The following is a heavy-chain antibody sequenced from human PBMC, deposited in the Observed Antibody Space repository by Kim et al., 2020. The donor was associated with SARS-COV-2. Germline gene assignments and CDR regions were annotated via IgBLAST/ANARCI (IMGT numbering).Heavy chain of an antibody. J-gene: IGHJ1*01. V-gene: IGHV2-5*02. D-gene: IGHD1-26*01. CDR3: AHSHSFGWPASYYAEYFQH. CDR2: IYWDDDK. Sequence: SGPTLVNPTQTLTLTCTFSGFSLSTSGVGVGWIRQPPGKALEWLALIYWDDDKRYSPSLKSRLTITKDTSKNQVVLTMTNMDPVDTATYYCAHSHSFGWPASYYAEYFQHWGQGTLVTVSS. CDR1: GFSLSTSGVG.